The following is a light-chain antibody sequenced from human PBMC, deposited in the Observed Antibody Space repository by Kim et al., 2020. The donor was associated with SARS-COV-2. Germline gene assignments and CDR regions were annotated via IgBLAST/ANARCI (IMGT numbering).Light chain of an antibody. CDR3: LLYRGGDQPWV. CDR2: TTS. J-gene: IGLJ3*02. Sequence: QAVVTQEPSLTVSPGGTVTLTCASNTGAVTSGHYPSWFQQKPGQPPRSLIYTTSTRHSWTPARFSASLLGGKATLTLSGVRPEDEADYYCLLYRGGDQPWVFGGGTQLTVL. V-gene: IGLV7-43*01. CDR1: TGAVTSGHY.